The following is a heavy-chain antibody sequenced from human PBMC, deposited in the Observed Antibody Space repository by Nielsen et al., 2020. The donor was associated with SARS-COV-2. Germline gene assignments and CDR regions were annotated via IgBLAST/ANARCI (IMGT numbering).Heavy chain of an antibody. J-gene: IGHJ6*02. CDR2: MYAGAST. Sequence: GESLKISCAASGFTFSSYAMHWVRQAPGKGLEWLSLMYAGASTFYADSVKGRFTISRHNAENTVYLQMNSLRTDDTAVYFCARGVELPHQPPAMDVWGQGTTVTVSS. D-gene: IGHD2-15*01. V-gene: IGHV3-53*04. CDR3: ARGVELPHQPPAMDV. CDR1: GFTFSSYA.